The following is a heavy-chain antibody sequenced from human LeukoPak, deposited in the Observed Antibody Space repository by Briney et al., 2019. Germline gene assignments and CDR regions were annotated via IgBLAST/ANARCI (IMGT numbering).Heavy chain of an antibody. Sequence: ASVKVSCKASGYTFTSYGISWVRQAPGQGLEWIGWISAYNGNTNYAQKLQGRVTMTTDTSTSTAYMELRSLRSDDTAVYYCARDLIRVGATRSAAFDIWGQGTMVTVSS. D-gene: IGHD1-26*01. CDR1: GYTFTSYG. J-gene: IGHJ3*02. V-gene: IGHV1-18*01. CDR3: ARDLIRVGATRSAAFDI. CDR2: ISAYNGNT.